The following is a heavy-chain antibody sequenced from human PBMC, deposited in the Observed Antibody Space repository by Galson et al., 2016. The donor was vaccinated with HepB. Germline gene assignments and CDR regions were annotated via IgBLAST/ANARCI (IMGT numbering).Heavy chain of an antibody. CDR3: VRVGATS. V-gene: IGHV3-72*01. Sequence: SLRLSCAASGFSINDYYFDWVRQAPGKGLEWVGRIKNRANSYITEYAASVIGRFTVSRDDSKNLVYLQMNNLKTVDTAVYFCVRVGATSWGQGNVVTVSS. CDR1: GFSINDYY. J-gene: IGHJ4*02. CDR2: IKNRANSYIT. D-gene: IGHD1-26*01.